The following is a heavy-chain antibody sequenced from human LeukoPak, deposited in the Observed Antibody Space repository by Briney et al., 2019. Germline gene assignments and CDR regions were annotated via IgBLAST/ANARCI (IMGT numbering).Heavy chain of an antibody. D-gene: IGHD6-13*01. J-gene: IGHJ4*02. CDR1: GFTFSSYG. CDR3: AKGESAGIAAAGTAPDY. Sequence: QSGGSLRLSCAASGFTFSSYGMNWVRQAPGKGLEWVSGISGSGGSTYYADSVKGRFTISRDNSKNTLDLQMNSLRAEDTAVYYCAKGESAGIAAAGTAPDYWGQGTLVTVSS. V-gene: IGHV3-23*01. CDR2: ISGSGGST.